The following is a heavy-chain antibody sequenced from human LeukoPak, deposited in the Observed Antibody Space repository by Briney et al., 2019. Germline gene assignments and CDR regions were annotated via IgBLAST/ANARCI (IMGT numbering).Heavy chain of an antibody. J-gene: IGHJ6*03. CDR1: GFTFSSYA. Sequence: GGSLRLSCAASGFTFSSYAMSWVRQAPGKGLEWVSAISGSGGSTYYADSVKGRFTISRDNSKNTLYLQMNSLRAEDTAVYYCAAPDRARSPIRHNYYYMDVWGKGTTGTVSS. CDR3: AAPDRARSPIRHNYYYMDV. CDR2: ISGSGGST. D-gene: IGHD1-14*01. V-gene: IGHV3-23*01.